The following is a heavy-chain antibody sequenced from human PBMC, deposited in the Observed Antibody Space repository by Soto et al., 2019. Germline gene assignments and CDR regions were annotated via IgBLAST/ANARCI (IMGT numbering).Heavy chain of an antibody. CDR3: ARGRYRSGWFDC. J-gene: IGHJ4*02. V-gene: IGHV3-48*03. D-gene: IGHD6-19*01. CDR1: DFVFSNYE. CDR2: ISSSGGIK. Sequence: EVQLVESGGGLVQPGGSLRLSCAASDFVFSNYEMSWVRQAPGKGLESIAYISSSGGIKYYADSVKGRFTILRDNSKNSLYLQMNSLKAEDTALYFCARGRYRSGWFDCWGQGTLVTVSS.